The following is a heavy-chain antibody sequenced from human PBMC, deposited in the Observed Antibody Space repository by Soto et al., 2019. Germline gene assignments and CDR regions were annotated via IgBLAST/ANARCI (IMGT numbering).Heavy chain of an antibody. CDR3: AKDRGGSYGYGLDV. CDR1: GFAFSRYA. V-gene: IGHV3-23*01. J-gene: IGHJ6*02. Sequence: EVQLLESGGGLVQPGGSLRLSCAASGFAFSRYAMTWVRQAPGKGLEWVSAITGGGYATYSADSVKGRFTISRDVSKYALHLMMNSLRAEDTAVYYCAKDRGGSYGYGLDVWGQGTPVTVSS. CDR2: ITGGGYAT. D-gene: IGHD1-26*01.